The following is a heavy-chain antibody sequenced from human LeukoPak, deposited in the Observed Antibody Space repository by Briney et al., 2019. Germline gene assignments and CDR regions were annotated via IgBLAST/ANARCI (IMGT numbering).Heavy chain of an antibody. CDR3: ARDGVPAAIVKYYFDY. CDR2: ISGSSSPI. J-gene: IGHJ4*02. Sequence: PGGSLRLSCAASGFTFSNYAMTWVRQAPGKGLEWISYISGSSSPIYYADSVKGRFTISRDNAKNALYLQMNSLRDEDTAVYYCARDGVPAAIVKYYFDYWGQGTLVTVSS. CDR1: GFTFSNYA. D-gene: IGHD2-2*01. V-gene: IGHV3-48*02.